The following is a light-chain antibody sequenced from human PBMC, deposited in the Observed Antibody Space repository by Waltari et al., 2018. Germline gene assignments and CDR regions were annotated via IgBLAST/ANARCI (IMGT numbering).Light chain of an antibody. CDR1: QGISSY. V-gene: IGKV1-9*01. J-gene: IGKJ2*01. CDR3: MQTRQTPYT. Sequence: DIQLTQSPSFLSASVGDRVTITCRASQGISSYLAWYQQKPGRAPKLLIYAASTLQSGVPDRFSGSGSGTDFTLKISRVEAEDIGVYYCMQTRQTPYTFGQGTKLEIK. CDR2: AAS.